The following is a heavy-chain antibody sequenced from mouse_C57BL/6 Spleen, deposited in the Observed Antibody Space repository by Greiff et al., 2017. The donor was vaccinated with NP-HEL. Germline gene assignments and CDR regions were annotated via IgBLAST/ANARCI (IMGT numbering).Heavy chain of an antibody. D-gene: IGHD1-1*01. Sequence: DVMLVESGGGLVKPGGFLKLSCAASGFTFSSYAMSWVRQTPEKRLEWVATISDGGSYTYYPDNVKGRFTISRDNAKNNLYLQMSHLKSEDTAMYYCAREGLTTVVATYWYFDVWGTGTTVTVAS. CDR3: AREGLTTVVATYWYFDV. CDR2: ISDGGSYT. V-gene: IGHV5-4*01. J-gene: IGHJ1*03. CDR1: GFTFSSYA.